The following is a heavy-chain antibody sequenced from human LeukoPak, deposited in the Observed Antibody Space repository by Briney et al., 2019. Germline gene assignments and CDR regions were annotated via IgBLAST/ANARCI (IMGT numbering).Heavy chain of an antibody. D-gene: IGHD3-22*01. CDR3: ARVRYDSSGYSY. CDR1: GYTFTGYY. Sequence: ASVKVSCKASGYTFTGYYMHWVRQAPGQGLEWMGWINPNSGSTNYAQKFQGRVTMTRDTSISTAYMELSRLRSDDTAVYYCARVRYDSSGYSYWGQGTLVTVSS. V-gene: IGHV1-2*02. CDR2: INPNSGST. J-gene: IGHJ4*02.